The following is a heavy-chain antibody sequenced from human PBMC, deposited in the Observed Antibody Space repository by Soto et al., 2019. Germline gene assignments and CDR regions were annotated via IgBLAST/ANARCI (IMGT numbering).Heavy chain of an antibody. Sequence: PSETLSLTCTVSGGSISSGVYYWSWIRQRPGKGLEWIGYIYYSGSTYYNPSLKSRVTISVDTSKNQFSLKLSSVTAADTAVYYCARALRSGWFDPWGQGTLVTVSS. CDR1: GGSISSGVYY. V-gene: IGHV4-31*02. CDR2: IYYSGST. D-gene: IGHD4-17*01. CDR3: ARALRSGWFDP. J-gene: IGHJ5*02.